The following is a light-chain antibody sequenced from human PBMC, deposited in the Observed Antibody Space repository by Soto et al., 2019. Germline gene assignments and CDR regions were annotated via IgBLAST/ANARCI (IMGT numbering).Light chain of an antibody. Sequence: ETVMTQSPATLSVSPGEGATLSCRASQSVSINLAWYQQKPGQAPRLLIYGASTRATGIPASFSGSGSGTEFTLTISSLQSEDFAVYYCQQYNNWPPITFGQGTRLEIK. J-gene: IGKJ5*01. CDR1: QSVSIN. V-gene: IGKV3-15*01. CDR3: QQYNNWPPIT. CDR2: GAS.